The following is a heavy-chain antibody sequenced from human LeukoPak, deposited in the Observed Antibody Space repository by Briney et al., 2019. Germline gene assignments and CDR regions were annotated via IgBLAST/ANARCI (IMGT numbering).Heavy chain of an antibody. CDR3: ARVTVPAARHLDY. D-gene: IGHD2-2*01. Sequence: SETLSLTCAVYGGSFSGYYWSWIRQPPGKGLEWIGEIKHSGSTNYNPSLKSRVTISVDTSKNQFSLKLSSVTAADTAVYYCARVTVPAARHLDYWGQGTLVTVSS. CDR2: IKHSGST. J-gene: IGHJ4*02. CDR1: GGSFSGYY. V-gene: IGHV4-34*01.